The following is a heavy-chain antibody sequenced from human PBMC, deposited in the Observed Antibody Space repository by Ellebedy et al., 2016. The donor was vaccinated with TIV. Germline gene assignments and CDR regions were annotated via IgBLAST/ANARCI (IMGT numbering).Heavy chain of an antibody. CDR2: IYYSGST. CDR3: ARHSLVRGITA. V-gene: IGHV4-59*08. CDR1: GDSISSYY. Sequence: SETLSLXXTVSGDSISSYYWTWIRQSPGKGLEWIGYIYYSGSTNYNPSLSSRVTISLNSSNSQYSLRLSALTAADTAIYFCARHSLVRGITAWGQGTLVTVSS. J-gene: IGHJ5*02. D-gene: IGHD3-10*01.